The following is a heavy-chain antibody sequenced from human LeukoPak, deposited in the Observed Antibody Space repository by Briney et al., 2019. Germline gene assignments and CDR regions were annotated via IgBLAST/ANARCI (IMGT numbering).Heavy chain of an antibody. D-gene: IGHD1-1*01. CDR1: GFTFSSYW. CDR2: IVGNGITI. V-gene: IGHV3-48*04. CDR3: VRKLTGTTFFDY. J-gene: IGHJ4*02. Sequence: GGSLRLSCAASGFTFSSYWMHWVRQAPGKGLEWVSYIVGNGITIYYADSVKGRLTISRDNAKNSLYLQMNSLRAEDTAVYYCVRKLTGTTFFDYWGQGTLVTVSS.